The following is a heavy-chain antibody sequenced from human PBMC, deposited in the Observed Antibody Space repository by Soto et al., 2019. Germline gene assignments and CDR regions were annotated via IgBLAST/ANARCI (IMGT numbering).Heavy chain of an antibody. CDR1: GDSVTTHY. J-gene: IGHJ6*02. D-gene: IGHD2-15*01. CDR3: ARAIGLLPPYYYYYGMDV. Sequence: SKTLSLTCSFSGDSVTTHYLTWIRQSPEKGLERIGHMHYTGFSHYNPSLKTRATISLDTSKNQFSLQLTSLPAADSAVYYCARAIGLLPPYYYYYGMDVWGQGTTVTVSS. CDR2: MHYTGFS. V-gene: IGHV4-59*02.